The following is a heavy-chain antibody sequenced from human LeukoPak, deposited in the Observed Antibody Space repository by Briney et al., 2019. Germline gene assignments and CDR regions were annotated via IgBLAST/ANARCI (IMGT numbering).Heavy chain of an antibody. CDR2: ISYDGSNK. J-gene: IGHJ4*02. CDR3: AKTGVGCRLRWYFSDY. D-gene: IGHD4-23*01. Sequence: PGRSLRLSCAASGFTFSSYGMHWVRQAPGKGLEWVAVISYDGSNKYYADSVKGRFTISRDNSKNTLYLQMNSLRAEDTAVYYCAKTGVGCRLRWYFSDYWGQGTLVTVSS. V-gene: IGHV3-30*18. CDR1: GFTFSSYG.